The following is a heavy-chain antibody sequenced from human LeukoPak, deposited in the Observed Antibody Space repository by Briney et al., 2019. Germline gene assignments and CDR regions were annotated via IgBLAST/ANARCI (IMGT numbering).Heavy chain of an antibody. CDR3: ARGPARFGGDALDI. CDR2: MNPNSGNT. CDR1: GYTFTSYD. J-gene: IGHJ3*02. Sequence: ASVKVSCKASGYTFTSYDINWVRQATGQGLEWMGWMNPNSGNTGYAQKFQGRFTMTRNTSISTAYMELRSLRSEDTAVYSCARGPARFGGDALDIWGQGTMVTVSS. D-gene: IGHD3-10*02. V-gene: IGHV1-8*01.